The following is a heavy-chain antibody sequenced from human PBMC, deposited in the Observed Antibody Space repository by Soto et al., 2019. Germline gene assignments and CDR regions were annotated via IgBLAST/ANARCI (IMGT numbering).Heavy chain of an antibody. CDR3: ARQGHHEGAPPYCMDL. CDR2: IYPVDSDT. V-gene: IGHV5-51*01. CDR1: GYTFTPYW. Sequence: EESLKVSCKTSGYTFTPYWIAWVRQIPWKGLECMGVIYPVDSDTRYSPSFQGQVTISADKSISTAYLQWSSLKASDTAIYFCARQGHHEGAPPYCMDLWGQGTLVTVS. J-gene: IGHJ6*02.